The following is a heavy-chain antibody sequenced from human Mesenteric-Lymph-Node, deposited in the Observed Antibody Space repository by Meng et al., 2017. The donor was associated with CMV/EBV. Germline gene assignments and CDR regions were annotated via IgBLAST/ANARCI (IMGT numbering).Heavy chain of an antibody. D-gene: IGHD2-2*01. CDR1: GYTFTSYD. V-gene: IGHV1-46*01. CDR2: INPSGGST. Sequence: ASVKVSCKASGYTFTSYDINWVRQATGQGLEWMGIINPSGGSTSYAQKFQGRVTMTRDTSTSTVYMELSSLRSEDTAVYYCARDVVVVPAANNWFDPWGQGTLVTVSS. J-gene: IGHJ5*02. CDR3: ARDVVVVPAANNWFDP.